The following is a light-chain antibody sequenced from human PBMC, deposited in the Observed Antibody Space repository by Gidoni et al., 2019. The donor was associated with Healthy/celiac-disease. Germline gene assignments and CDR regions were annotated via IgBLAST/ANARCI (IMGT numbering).Light chain of an antibody. J-gene: IGKJ5*01. CDR2: GAS. V-gene: IGKV3-15*01. Sequence: PATLSVSPGERATLSCRASQSVSSNLAWYQQKPGQAPRLLIYGASTRATGIPARFSGSGSGTEFTLTISSLQSEDFAVYYCQQYNNWPITFGQGTRLEIK. CDR3: QQYNNWPIT. CDR1: QSVSSN.